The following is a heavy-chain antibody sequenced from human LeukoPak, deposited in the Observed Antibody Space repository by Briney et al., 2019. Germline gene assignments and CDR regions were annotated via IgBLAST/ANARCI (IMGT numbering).Heavy chain of an antibody. CDR3: ARGSGYYDTGSFSFVDN. Sequence: PSQTLSLTCALSGDSLSSDSAAWNWIRQSPSRGLEWLGRTYYRSQWFIDYAVSVKTRITIKSDTSGNQFSLELNSVTPEDTGVYYCARGSGYYDTGSFSFVDNWGQGTLVTVSS. D-gene: IGHD3-22*01. CDR2: TYYRSQWFI. J-gene: IGHJ4*02. CDR1: GDSLSSDSAA. V-gene: IGHV6-1*01.